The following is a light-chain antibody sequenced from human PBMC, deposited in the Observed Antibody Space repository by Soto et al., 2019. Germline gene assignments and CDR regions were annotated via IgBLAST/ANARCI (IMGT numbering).Light chain of an antibody. CDR3: CSYADSTTLV. Sequence: QSALTQPASVSGSPGQSITISCTGTRSDVGSYNLASWYQHHPGKAPKLMIYEGSKRPSGVSNRFSGSKSGNTASLTISGLQAEDEADYSCCSYADSTTLVFGGGTKLTVL. V-gene: IGLV2-23*01. CDR1: RSDVGSYNL. J-gene: IGLJ2*01. CDR2: EGS.